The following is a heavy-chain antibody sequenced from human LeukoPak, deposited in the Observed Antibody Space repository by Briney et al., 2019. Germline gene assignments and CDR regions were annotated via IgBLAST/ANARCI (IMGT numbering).Heavy chain of an antibody. CDR2: MHYSGST. Sequence: SETLSLTCSVSGGSITKNGYYWGWIRQSPETGLEWIGSMHYSGSTYYNPSLKSRVTISVDTSRNQFSLKLSSVTAADTAVYYCAGAGYCSSPSCYTAYYYYMDVWGKGTTVTVSS. CDR1: GGSITKNGYY. CDR3: AGAGYCSSPSCYTAYYYYMDV. V-gene: IGHV4-39*07. D-gene: IGHD2-2*02. J-gene: IGHJ6*03.